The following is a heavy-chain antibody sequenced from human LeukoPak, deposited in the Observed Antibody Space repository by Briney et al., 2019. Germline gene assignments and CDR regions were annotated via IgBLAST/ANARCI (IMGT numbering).Heavy chain of an antibody. CDR3: SKDHGFYSSAWNPLLDS. CDR1: GFTFSTFA. Sequence: GGSLRLSCAASGFTFSTFAMSWVRQAPGKGLEWVSTISDGVSTTYYADSVKGRFTISRDISKNTLYLQMNSLRAEDTAAYYCSKDHGFYSSAWNPLLDSWGRETLVTAPS. V-gene: IGHV3-23*01. J-gene: IGHJ4*02. D-gene: IGHD6-19*01. CDR2: ISDGVSTT.